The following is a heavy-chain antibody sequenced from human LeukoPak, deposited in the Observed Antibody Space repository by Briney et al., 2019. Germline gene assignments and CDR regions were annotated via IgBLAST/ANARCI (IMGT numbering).Heavy chain of an antibody. CDR3: ARVGVYDSSRRQFDY. CDR1: GGSISSGSYY. V-gene: IGHV4-61*02. J-gene: IGHJ4*02. Sequence: PSQTLSLTCTVSGGSISSGSYYWSWIRQPAGKGLEWIGRIYTSGSTNYNPSLKSRVTISADTSKNQFSLKLSSVTAADTAVYYCARVGVYDSSRRQFDYWGQGTLVTVSS. D-gene: IGHD3-22*01. CDR2: IYTSGST.